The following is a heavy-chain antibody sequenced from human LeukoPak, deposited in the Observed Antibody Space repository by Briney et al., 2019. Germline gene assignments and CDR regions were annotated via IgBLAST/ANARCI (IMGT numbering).Heavy chain of an antibody. CDR2: INSNGRDT. D-gene: IGHD3-3*01. CDR3: VKDGGFLAFFSGDN. V-gene: IGHV3-64D*06. J-gene: IGHJ4*02. Sequence: GGSLRLSCSASGFTFSTFAMHWVRQAPGKGLEYLSTINSNGRDTYYADSVKGRFSISRDNSKNTLYFQMRSLRPEDTAVYYCVKDGGFLAFFSGDNWGQGTLVIVSS. CDR1: GFTFSTFA.